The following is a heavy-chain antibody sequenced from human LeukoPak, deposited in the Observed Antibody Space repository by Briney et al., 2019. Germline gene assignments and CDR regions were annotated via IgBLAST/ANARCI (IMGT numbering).Heavy chain of an antibody. CDR1: GFIFSSYP. D-gene: IGHD6-6*01. V-gene: IGHV3-23*01. J-gene: IGHJ4*02. CDR2: ISESGDVT. CDR3: ARDSSHYLGSSDY. Sequence: GGSLRLSCVVSGFIFSSYPMSWVRQAPGKGLEWVSVISESGDVTHYADSMKGRFTISRDNTKNTLNLQMNGLRDEDTAIYYCARDSSHYLGSSDYWGQGALVTVSS.